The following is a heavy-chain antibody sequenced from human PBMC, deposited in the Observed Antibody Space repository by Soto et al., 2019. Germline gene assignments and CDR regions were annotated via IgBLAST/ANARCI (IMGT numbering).Heavy chain of an antibody. J-gene: IGHJ4*02. CDR1: GFTFSGSG. CDR3: TIVVVPAAML. CDR2: IRSKANNYAT. Sequence: GGSLRLSCAASGFTFSGSGMHWVRQAPGKGLEWVGRIRSKANNYATAYAASVKGRFTISRDDSKNTAFLQMNSLKSEDTAVYYCTIVVVPAAMLWGQGTLVTVSS. V-gene: IGHV3-73*01. D-gene: IGHD2-2*01.